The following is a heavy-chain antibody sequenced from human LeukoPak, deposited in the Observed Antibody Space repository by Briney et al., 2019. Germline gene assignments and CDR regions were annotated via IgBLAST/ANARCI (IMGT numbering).Heavy chain of an antibody. CDR1: GGSFSGYY. Sequence: PSETLSLTCAVYGGSFSGYYWSWIRQPPGKGLEWIGEINHSGSTNYNLSLKSRVTISVDTSKNQFSLKLSSVTAADTAVYYCARLGGPGPWGQGTLVTVSS. D-gene: IGHD1-26*01. J-gene: IGHJ5*02. V-gene: IGHV4-34*01. CDR3: ARLGGPGP. CDR2: INHSGST.